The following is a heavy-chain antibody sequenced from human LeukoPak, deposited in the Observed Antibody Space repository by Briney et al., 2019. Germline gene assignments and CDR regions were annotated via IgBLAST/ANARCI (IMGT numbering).Heavy chain of an antibody. J-gene: IGHJ4*02. CDR3: ARDWKGDYFDY. V-gene: IGHV3-33*08. CDR1: GFTFSSYS. D-gene: IGHD1-1*01. Sequence: GGSLRLSCAASGFTFSSYSMNWVRQAPGKGLEWVAVIWYDGSNKYYADSVKGRFTISRDNSKNTLYLQMNSLRAEDTAVYYCARDWKGDYFDYWGQGTLVTVSS. CDR2: IWYDGSNK.